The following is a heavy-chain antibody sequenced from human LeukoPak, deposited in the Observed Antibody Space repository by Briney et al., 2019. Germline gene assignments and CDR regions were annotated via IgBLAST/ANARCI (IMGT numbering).Heavy chain of an antibody. J-gene: IGHJ5*02. V-gene: IGHV4-39*07. CDR1: GGSISSYY. CDR3: ARDTGYYDSSGLNWFDP. Sequence: SETLSLTCTVSGGSISSYYWGWIRQPPGKGLEWVGSIYYSGSTYYNPSLKSRVTISVDTSKNQFSLKLSSVTAADTAVYYCARDTGYYDSSGLNWFDPWGQGTLVTVPS. CDR2: IYYSGST. D-gene: IGHD3-22*01.